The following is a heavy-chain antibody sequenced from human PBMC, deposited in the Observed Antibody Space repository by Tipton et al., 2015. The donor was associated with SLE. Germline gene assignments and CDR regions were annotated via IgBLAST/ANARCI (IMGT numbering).Heavy chain of an antibody. J-gene: IGHJ6*03. CDR1: GYTFSGYY. Sequence: QLVQSGAEVKKPGASVKVSCKASGYTFSGYYMHWVRQAPGQGLEWMGWIHPKTGGTHYAQKFQGGVTMTRDTSISTAQMELRRLRSDDTAVYYCARVPTQVWIEGYYYMDVWGKGTTVTVSS. CDR3: ARVPTQVWIEGYYYMDV. V-gene: IGHV1-2*02. D-gene: IGHD3-10*01. CDR2: IHPKTGGT.